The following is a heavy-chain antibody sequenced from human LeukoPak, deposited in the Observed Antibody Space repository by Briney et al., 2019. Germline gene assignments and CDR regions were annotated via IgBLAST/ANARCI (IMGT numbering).Heavy chain of an antibody. CDR2: IYHSGST. D-gene: IGHD5-24*01. V-gene: IGHV4-38-2*02. J-gene: IGHJ4*02. Sequence: SETLSLTCTVSGYSISSGYYWGWIRQPPGKGLEWIGSIYHSGSTYYNPSLKSRVTISVDTSKNQFSLNLSSVTAADTAVYYCACRDAYNFDYWGQGTLVTVSS. CDR3: ACRDAYNFDY. CDR1: GYSISSGYY.